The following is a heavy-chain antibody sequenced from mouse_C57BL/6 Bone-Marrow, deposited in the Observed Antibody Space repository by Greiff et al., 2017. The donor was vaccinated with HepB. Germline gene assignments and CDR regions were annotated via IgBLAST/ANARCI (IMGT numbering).Heavy chain of an antibody. Sequence: DVKLQESGPGLVKPSQSLSLTCSVTGYSITSGYYWNWIRQFPGNKLEWMGYISYDGSNNYNPSLKNRISITRDTSKNQFFLKLNSVTTEDTATYYCARGITTVVAPDYWGQGTTLTVSS. CDR3: ARGITTVVAPDY. J-gene: IGHJ2*01. D-gene: IGHD1-1*01. CDR1: GYSITSGYY. V-gene: IGHV3-6*01. CDR2: ISYDGSN.